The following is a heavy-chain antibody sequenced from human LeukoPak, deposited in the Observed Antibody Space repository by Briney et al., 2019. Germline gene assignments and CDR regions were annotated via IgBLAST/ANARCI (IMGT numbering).Heavy chain of an antibody. J-gene: IGHJ6*02. CDR3: ARDGTMVRGPKDYYYYYGKDV. Sequence: GGSLRLSCAASGFTFSSYAMHWVRQAPGKGLEWVAVISYDGSNKYYADSVKGRFTISRDNSKNTLYLQMNSLRAEDTAVYYCARDGTMVRGPKDYYYYYGKDVWGQGTQATISS. V-gene: IGHV3-30-3*01. CDR2: ISYDGSNK. D-gene: IGHD3-10*01. CDR1: GFTFSSYA.